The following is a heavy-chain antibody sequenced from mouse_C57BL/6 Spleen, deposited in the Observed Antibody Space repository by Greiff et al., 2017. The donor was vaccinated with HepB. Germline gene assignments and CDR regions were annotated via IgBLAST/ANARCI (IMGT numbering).Heavy chain of an antibody. J-gene: IGHJ2*01. Sequence: DVHLVESGGGLVKPGGSLKLSCAASGFTFSSYTMSWVRQTPEKRLEWVATISGGGGNTYYPDSVKGRFTISRDNAKNTLYLQMSSLRSEDTALYYCARQGYGSSFFFDYWGQGTTLTVSS. CDR2: ISGGGGNT. V-gene: IGHV5-9*01. CDR1: GFTFSSYT. CDR3: ARQGYGSSFFFDY. D-gene: IGHD1-1*01.